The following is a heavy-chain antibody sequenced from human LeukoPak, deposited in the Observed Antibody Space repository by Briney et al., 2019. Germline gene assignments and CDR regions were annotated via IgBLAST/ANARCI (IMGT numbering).Heavy chain of an antibody. Sequence: PGGSLRLSCATSGFIFSNYWMSWVRQAPGKGLEWVANIKQDGSETYYVDPVKGRFTISRDDAKNSLYLQMNSLRAEDTAVYYCAKEGSGSLYYFDYWGQGTLVTVPS. CDR2: IKQDGSET. J-gene: IGHJ4*02. CDR3: AKEGSGSLYYFDY. V-gene: IGHV3-7*01. CDR1: GFIFSNYW. D-gene: IGHD3-10*01.